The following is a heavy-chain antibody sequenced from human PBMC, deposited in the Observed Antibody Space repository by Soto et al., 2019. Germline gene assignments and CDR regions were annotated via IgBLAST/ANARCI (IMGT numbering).Heavy chain of an antibody. CDR2: IIPIFGTA. Sequence: QVQLVQSGAEVKKPASSVKVSCKGSGGTFSSYSINWVRQAPGQGLEWTGEIIPIFGTANYAQKFQGRVTITADESTRTAYMELSSLRSEDTAVYYCARDGGRHSGGIDYWGQGTLVTVSS. CDR1: GGTFSSYS. J-gene: IGHJ4*02. D-gene: IGHD1-26*01. V-gene: IGHV1-69*01. CDR3: ARDGGRHSGGIDY.